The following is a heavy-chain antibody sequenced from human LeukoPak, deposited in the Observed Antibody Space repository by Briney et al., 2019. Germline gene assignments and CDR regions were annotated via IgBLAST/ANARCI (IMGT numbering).Heavy chain of an antibody. V-gene: IGHV5-51*01. CDR2: IYPGDSDT. CDR3: ARKPAFGRIGYSDAFDM. D-gene: IGHD3-3*01. CDR1: RYNFTSFW. J-gene: IGHJ3*02. Sequence: GESLKISCKGSRYNFTSFWIAWVRHMPAKGLEWMGIIYPGDSDTRYSPSFQGQVTISADKSISSAYLQWSSLKASDTAMYYCARKPAFGRIGYSDAFDMWGQGTMVTVSS.